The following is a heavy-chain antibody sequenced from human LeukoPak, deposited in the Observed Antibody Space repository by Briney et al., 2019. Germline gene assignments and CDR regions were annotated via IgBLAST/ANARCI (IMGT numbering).Heavy chain of an antibody. CDR2: ISAYNGNT. J-gene: IGHJ4*02. D-gene: IGHD5-24*01. Sequence: EASVKVSCKASGYSFTSFGMNWVRQAPGQGLEWMGWISAYNGNTNYAQKLQGRVTMTTDTSTSTAYMELRSLRSDDTAVYYCARVSGDPVEMATTKHFDYWGQGTLVTVSS. CDR3: ARVSGDPVEMATTKHFDY. V-gene: IGHV1-18*01. CDR1: GYSFTSFG.